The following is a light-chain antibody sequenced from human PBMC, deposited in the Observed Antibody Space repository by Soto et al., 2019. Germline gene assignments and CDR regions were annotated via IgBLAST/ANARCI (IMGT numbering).Light chain of an antibody. V-gene: IGKV4-1*01. Sequence: DIVMTQSPDSLAVSLGERATLDCKSSQTVLNSSNNKTYLAWYRQRPGQPPTLLINWASTRQSGVPARFRGSGSGTEFTLTITDLQAEDLAVYYCQQFHTIPRTFGQGTKVDIK. CDR3: QQFHTIPRT. CDR2: WAS. J-gene: IGKJ1*01. CDR1: QTVLNSSNNKTY.